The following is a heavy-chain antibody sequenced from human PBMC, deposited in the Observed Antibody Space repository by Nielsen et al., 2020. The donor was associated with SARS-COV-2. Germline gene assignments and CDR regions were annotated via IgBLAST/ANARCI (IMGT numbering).Heavy chain of an antibody. Sequence: SLKISCVVSGFTFDDNAMHWVRQGPGKGLEWVAGISWNSNYIGYADSVKGRFTISRDNAKSSLHLQMNSLRPEDTALYYCAKDISITMVRGVMAGYGMDVWGQGTTVTVSS. J-gene: IGHJ6*02. CDR2: ISWNSNYI. V-gene: IGHV3-9*01. D-gene: IGHD3-10*01. CDR3: AKDISITMVRGVMAGYGMDV. CDR1: GFTFDDNA.